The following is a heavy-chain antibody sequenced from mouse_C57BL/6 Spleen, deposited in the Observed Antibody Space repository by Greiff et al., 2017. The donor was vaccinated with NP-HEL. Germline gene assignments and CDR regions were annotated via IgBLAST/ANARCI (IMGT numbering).Heavy chain of an antibody. J-gene: IGHJ4*01. Sequence: EVQLVESGGGLVQPGGSLSLSCAASGFTFTDYYMSWVRQPPGKALEWLGFIRNKANGYTTEYSASVKGRFTISRDNSQSILYLQMNALRAEDSATYYCARDYYGSPYAMDYWGQGTSVTVSS. V-gene: IGHV7-3*01. D-gene: IGHD1-1*01. CDR1: GFTFTDYY. CDR3: ARDYYGSPYAMDY. CDR2: IRNKANGYTT.